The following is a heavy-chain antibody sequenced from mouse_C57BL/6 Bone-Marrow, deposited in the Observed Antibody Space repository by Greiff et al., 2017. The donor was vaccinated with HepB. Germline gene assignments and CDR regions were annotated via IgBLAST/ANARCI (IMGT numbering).Heavy chain of an antibody. CDR3: ARQWGIYYGNFPYAMDY. D-gene: IGHD2-1*01. CDR2: ISGGGGNT. CDR1: GFTFSSYT. J-gene: IGHJ4*01. V-gene: IGHV5-9*01. Sequence: VQLKESGGGLVKPGGSLKLSCAASGFTFSSYTMSWVRQTPEKRLEWVATISGGGGNTYYPDSVKGRFTISRDNAKNTLYLQMSSLRSEDTALYYCARQWGIYYGNFPYAMDYWGQGTSVTVSS.